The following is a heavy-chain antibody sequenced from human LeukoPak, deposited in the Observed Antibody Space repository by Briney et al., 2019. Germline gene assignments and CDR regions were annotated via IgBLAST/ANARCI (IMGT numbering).Heavy chain of an antibody. CDR3: ARVISWFGEFTYYFYYMDV. Sequence: ASGKVSCKASGYTFTSYGISWVRQAPGHGLEWMGWISAYNGNTNYAQKLHGRRTMTTDTSTRTTYIELRRMRSDDTAVYYCARVISWFGEFTYYFYYMDVWGKGTTVTISS. V-gene: IGHV1-18*01. D-gene: IGHD3-10*01. J-gene: IGHJ6*03. CDR1: GYTFTSYG. CDR2: ISAYNGNT.